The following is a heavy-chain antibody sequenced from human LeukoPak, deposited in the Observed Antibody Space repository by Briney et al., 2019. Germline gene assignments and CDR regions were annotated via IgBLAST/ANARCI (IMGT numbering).Heavy chain of an antibody. CDR3: ARHPSGYYDSSGSLADY. V-gene: IGHV4-39*01. D-gene: IGHD3-22*01. Sequence: SETLSLTCTVSGGSISSYYWGWIRQPPGKGLEWIGSIYYSGSTYYNPSLKSRVTISVDTSKNQFSLKLSSVTAADTAVYYCARHPSGYYDSSGSLADYWGQGTLVTVSS. J-gene: IGHJ4*02. CDR1: GGSISSYY. CDR2: IYYSGST.